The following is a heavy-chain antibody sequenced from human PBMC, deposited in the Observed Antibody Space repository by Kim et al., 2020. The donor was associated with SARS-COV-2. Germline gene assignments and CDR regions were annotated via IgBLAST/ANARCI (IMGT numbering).Heavy chain of an antibody. CDR3: ARVTIAAAGKSLDY. V-gene: IGHV1-3*01. D-gene: IGHD6-13*01. J-gene: IGHJ4*02. Sequence: KFQGRVTITRDTSASTAYMELSSLRSEDTAVYYCARVTIAAAGKSLDYWGQGTLVTVSS.